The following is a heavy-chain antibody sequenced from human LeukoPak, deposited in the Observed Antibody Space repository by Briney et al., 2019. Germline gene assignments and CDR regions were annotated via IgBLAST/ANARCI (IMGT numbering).Heavy chain of an antibody. Sequence: GGSLRLSCAASGFTLSSHWMSWVRQAPGKGLEWVADINQDGSETHYVESVEGRFTISRDNAMNSLYLQMNSLRVEDTALYHCVGDPRHFQYWGQGTVVTVSS. V-gene: IGHV3-7*01. J-gene: IGHJ1*01. CDR3: VGDPRHFQY. CDR2: INQDGSET. CDR1: GFTLSSHW.